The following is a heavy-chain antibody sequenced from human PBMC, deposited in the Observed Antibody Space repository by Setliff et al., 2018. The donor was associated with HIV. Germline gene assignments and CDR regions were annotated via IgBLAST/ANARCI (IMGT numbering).Heavy chain of an antibody. J-gene: IGHJ4*02. D-gene: IGHD2-15*01. V-gene: IGHV4-34*01. CDR2: IYYSGST. Sequence: PSETLSLTCAVYDESFSDDYWRWIRQPPGKGLEWIGSIYYSGSTYYNPSLKSRVTLSIDSSKNLFSLKLNSLTAADTAVYYCAGQDLAEVRWYYMDYWGQGALVTVSS. CDR3: AGQDLAEVRWYYMDY. CDR1: DESFSDDY.